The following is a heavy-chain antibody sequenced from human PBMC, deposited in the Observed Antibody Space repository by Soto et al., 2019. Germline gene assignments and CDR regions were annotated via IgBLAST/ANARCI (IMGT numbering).Heavy chain of an antibody. CDR2: MSGTGDST. V-gene: IGHV3-23*01. J-gene: IGHJ4*02. CDR3: ARSPPHCTGGTCYVHEFDS. D-gene: IGHD2-8*02. Sequence: EVQLLESGGGFVHPGGSLRLSCAASGFPFTAYAMSWVRQAPGQGPEWVSTMSGTGDSTHYADSVKGRFTISRHNSKNILLLQMNSLRVEDTAIYYCARSPPHCTGGTCYVHEFDSWGQGTVVTASS. CDR1: GFPFTAYA.